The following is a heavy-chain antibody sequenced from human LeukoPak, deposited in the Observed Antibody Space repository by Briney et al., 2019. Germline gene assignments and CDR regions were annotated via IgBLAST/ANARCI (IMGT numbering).Heavy chain of an antibody. Sequence: GGSLRLSCAASGFTFSSFAVSWVRQAPGKGLEWVSAISGSGASTYYADSVKGRFSISRDSTRNTLFLQMNSLRAEDTAVYYCAKNQDGYYYYGMDVWGQGTTVTLSS. J-gene: IGHJ6*02. V-gene: IGHV3-23*01. CDR1: GFTFSSFA. CDR2: ISGSGAST. D-gene: IGHD1-14*01. CDR3: AKNQDGYYYYGMDV.